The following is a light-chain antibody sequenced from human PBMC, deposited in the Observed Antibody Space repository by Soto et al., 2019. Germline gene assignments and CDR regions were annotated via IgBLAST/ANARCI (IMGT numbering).Light chain of an antibody. CDR2: NNH. J-gene: IGLJ1*01. CDR3: ATWDTSFSGLYV. CDR1: ISNFGSAT. Sequence: QALRAQLPSASGTPGQRFTFSCSGSISNFGSATVNWYQQLPGTAPKLLLFNNHQRPSGVTDRFSGSKYGNSDSLAISVRQSEDEGDYYCATWDTSFSGLYVFGAGTKVTV. V-gene: IGLV1-44*01.